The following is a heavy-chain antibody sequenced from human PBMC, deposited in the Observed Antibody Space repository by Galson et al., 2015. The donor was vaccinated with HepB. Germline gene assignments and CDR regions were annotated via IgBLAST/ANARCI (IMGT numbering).Heavy chain of an antibody. CDR1: GFIFSGYY. CDR2: INANGGGA. J-gene: IGHJ4*02. V-gene: IGHV1-2*06. D-gene: IGHD1-20*01. CDR3: ARHVFLTGGGWDFDY. Sequence: SVKVSCEASGFIFSGYYMHWVRQAPGQGLEWVGPINANGGGANYAQRFQGRVTMTKDTSIKTVYMELSGLTSDDTAVYYCARHVFLTGGGWDFDYWGQGTLVTVSS.